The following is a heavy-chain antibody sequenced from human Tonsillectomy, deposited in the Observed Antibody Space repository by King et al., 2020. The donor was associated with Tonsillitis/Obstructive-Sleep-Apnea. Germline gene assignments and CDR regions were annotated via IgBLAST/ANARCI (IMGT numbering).Heavy chain of an antibody. J-gene: IGHJ4*02. D-gene: IGHD6-13*01. V-gene: IGHV3-48*03. CDR1: GFTFSSYE. Sequence: VQLVESGGGLVQPGGSLRLSCAASGFTFSSYEMNWVRQTPGKGLEWVSYISTSGSTIYYADSVKGRFTISRDNAKNSLYLQMNSLRAEDTAVYYCARDGSSSWPRCYFDYWGQGTLVTVSS. CDR3: ARDGSSSWPRCYFDY. CDR2: ISTSGSTI.